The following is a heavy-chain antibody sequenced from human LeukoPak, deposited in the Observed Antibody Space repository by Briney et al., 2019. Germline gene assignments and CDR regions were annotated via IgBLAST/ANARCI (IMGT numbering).Heavy chain of an antibody. Sequence: SETLSLTCSVPVGPIICYYWSWIRQPAGKVLEWIGRIYTSGSTNYTPSLKSRVTMSVDTSKNQFSLKLSSVTAADTAVYYCAIGTYYDFWSGHDAFDIWGQGTMVTVSS. CDR3: AIGTYYDFWSGHDAFDI. CDR2: IYTSGST. D-gene: IGHD3-3*01. CDR1: VGPIICYY. J-gene: IGHJ3*02. V-gene: IGHV4-4*07.